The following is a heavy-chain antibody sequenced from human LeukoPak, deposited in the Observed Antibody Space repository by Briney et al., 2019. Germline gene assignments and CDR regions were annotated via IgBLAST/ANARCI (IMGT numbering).Heavy chain of an antibody. V-gene: IGHV3-49*04. CDR2: IRKKAHDWTP. CDR1: GFTFGDYG. Sequence: GGSLRLSCTTSGFTFGDYGFNWVRQAPGKGLEWVGFIRKKAHDWTPQYAPSVQGRFTISRDDSKGIAYLEMNSLKTEDTAVYYCTRVGDYDNYLDYWGQGTPVTVSS. D-gene: IGHD4-17*01. CDR3: TRVGDYDNYLDY. J-gene: IGHJ4*02.